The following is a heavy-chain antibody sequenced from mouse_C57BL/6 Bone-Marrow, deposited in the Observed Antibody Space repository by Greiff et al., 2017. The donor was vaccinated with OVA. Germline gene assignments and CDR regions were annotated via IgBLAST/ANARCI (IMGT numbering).Heavy chain of an antibody. CDR1: GYTFTSYW. CDR3: APITTAVGGFAY. CDR2: INPSSGYT. V-gene: IGHV1-7*01. D-gene: IGHD1-1*01. J-gene: IGHJ3*01. Sequence: QVQLKQSGAELAKPGASVKLSCKASGYTFTSYWMHWVKQRPGQGLEWIGYINPSSGYTKYNQKFKDKATLTADKSSSTAYMQLSSLTYEDSAVYYCAPITTAVGGFAYWGQGTLVTVSA.